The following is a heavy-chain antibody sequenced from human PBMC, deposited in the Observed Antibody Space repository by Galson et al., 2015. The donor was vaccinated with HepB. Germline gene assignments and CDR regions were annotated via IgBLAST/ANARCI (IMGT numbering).Heavy chain of an antibody. CDR1: GFTFSIYA. Sequence: SLRLSCAASGFTFSIYAMSWIRQAPEKGLEWVSKITANSDTTNYADSVKGRFTIFRDSSKNTVYLQMSSLRAEDTALYYCATGQQLGLWGQGTLVTVSS. J-gene: IGHJ4*02. CDR3: ATGQQLGL. D-gene: IGHD6-13*01. V-gene: IGHV3-23*01. CDR2: ITANSDTT.